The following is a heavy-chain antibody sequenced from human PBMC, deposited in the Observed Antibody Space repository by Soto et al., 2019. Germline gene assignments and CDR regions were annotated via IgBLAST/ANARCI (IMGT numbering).Heavy chain of an antibody. J-gene: IGHJ4*02. CDR2: VYDTGST. CDR3: ARSIEVPSSHIDH. CDR1: GGSISGYY. D-gene: IGHD6-6*01. V-gene: IGHV4-59*01. Sequence: SETLSLTCSVSGGSISGYYWSWIRQAPGKGLEWIGYVYDTGSTSYNPSPQSRVTISVDTSKKQFSLSLRLVTAADTAVYFCARSIEVPSSHIDHWGQGTRVTVSS.